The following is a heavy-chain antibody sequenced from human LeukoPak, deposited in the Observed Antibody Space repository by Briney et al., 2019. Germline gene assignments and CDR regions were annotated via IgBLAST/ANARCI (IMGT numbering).Heavy chain of an antibody. CDR1: GFTVSSNY. V-gene: IGHV3-53*01. CDR3: ARVVFDGELDY. Sequence: GGSLRLSCAASGFTVSSNYMSWVRQAPGKGLEWVSVIYSGGSTYYADSVKGRFTISRDNSKNTLYLQMNSLRAEDTAVYYCARVVFDGELDYWGQGTLVTVSS. D-gene: IGHD4-17*01. CDR2: IYSGGST. J-gene: IGHJ4*02.